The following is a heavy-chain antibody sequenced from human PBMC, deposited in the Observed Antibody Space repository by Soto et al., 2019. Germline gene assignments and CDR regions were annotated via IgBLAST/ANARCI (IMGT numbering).Heavy chain of an antibody. CDR2: IYATGTT. D-gene: IGHD6-13*01. Sequence: ASETLPLPCTVSGASLCGFYWRWIRKSAGQGLARLGRIYATGTTDYNPSLKSRVMMSVDTSMYQFPLKLRSVTAADTPVYYCVRDGTKTLRDWFDPVGQGISDTVSS. V-gene: IGHV4-4*07. J-gene: IGHJ5*02. CDR3: VRDGTKTLRDWFDP. CDR1: GASLCGFY.